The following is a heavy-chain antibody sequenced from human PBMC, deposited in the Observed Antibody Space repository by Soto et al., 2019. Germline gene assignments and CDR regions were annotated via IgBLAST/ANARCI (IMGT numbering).Heavy chain of an antibody. CDR2: ISGADGNT. V-gene: IGHV1-3*01. CDR1: GYSFTNYA. Sequence: GASVKVSCKASGYSFTNYAIHWVRQAPGQRLEWMGWISGADGNTRYSPKFQGRLTISTDTSASTAYMELSSLRSEDTAVFYCARDRTTSSTRRFDYWGQGTLVTVS. D-gene: IGHD4-17*01. J-gene: IGHJ4*02. CDR3: ARDRTTSSTRRFDY.